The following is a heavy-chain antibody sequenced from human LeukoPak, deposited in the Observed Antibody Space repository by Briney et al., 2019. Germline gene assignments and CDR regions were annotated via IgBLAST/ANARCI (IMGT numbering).Heavy chain of an antibody. CDR3: AREDEFGIAVAGRLNWFDR. J-gene: IGHJ5*02. D-gene: IGHD6-19*01. CDR1: GYTFTSYG. CDR2: ISAYNGNT. Sequence: ASVKVSCKASGYTFTSYGISWVRQAPGQGLEWMGWISAYNGNTNYAQKLQGRVTMTTDTSTSTAYMELRSLRSDDTAVYYCAREDEFGIAVAGRLNWFDRWGQGTLVTVSS. V-gene: IGHV1-18*01.